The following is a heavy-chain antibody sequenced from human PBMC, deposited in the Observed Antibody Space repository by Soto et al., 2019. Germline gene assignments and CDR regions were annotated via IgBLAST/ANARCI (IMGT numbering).Heavy chain of an antibody. J-gene: IGHJ5*02. CDR2: XVXGXXXT. CDR1: GFTFTSSA. CDR3: ARDHIVGARWFDP. Sequence: SVKVSCKASGFTFTSSAVQWVRQARGQRLEXXGXXVXGXXXTXXAQKFQERVTITRDVSTSTAYMELSSLRSEDTAVYYCARDHIVGARWFDPWGQGTLVTVS. D-gene: IGHD1-26*01. V-gene: IGHV1-58*01.